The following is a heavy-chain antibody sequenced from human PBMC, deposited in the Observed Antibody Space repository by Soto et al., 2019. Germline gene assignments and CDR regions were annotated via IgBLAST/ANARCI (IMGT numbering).Heavy chain of an antibody. V-gene: IGHV1-2*04. J-gene: IGHJ4*02. CDR1: GYTFTGYY. Sequence: ASVKVSCKASGYTFTGYYMHWVRQAPGQGLEWMGWINPNSGGTNYAQKFQGWVTMTRDTSISTAYMELSRLRSDDTAVYYCARAYYGDDGNFDYWGQGTLVTVS. CDR2: INPNSGGT. CDR3: ARAYYGDDGNFDY. D-gene: IGHD4-17*01.